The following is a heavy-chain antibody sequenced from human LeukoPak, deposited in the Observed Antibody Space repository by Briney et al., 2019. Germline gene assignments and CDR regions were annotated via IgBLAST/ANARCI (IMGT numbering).Heavy chain of an antibody. J-gene: IGHJ4*02. CDR2: ISRGSGDI. CDR3: AKYTSLDY. D-gene: IGHD2-2*02. Sequence: GGSLRLSCAASGFSISDYYMGWIRQGPGEGLEWLSYISRGSGDISYADSVKGRFTISRDNAKQSLSLQMNSLRAEDTAVYYCAKYTSLDYWGQGTLVTVSS. CDR1: GFSISDYY. V-gene: IGHV3-11*01.